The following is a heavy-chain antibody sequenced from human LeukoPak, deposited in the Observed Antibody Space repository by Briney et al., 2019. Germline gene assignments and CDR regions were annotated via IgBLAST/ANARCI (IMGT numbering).Heavy chain of an antibody. CDR1: GFTFSSYA. D-gene: IGHD2-8*01. CDR2: IGGSGGST. V-gene: IGHV3-23*01. CDR3: AKDHSCTNGVCSLGH. Sequence: GGPLRLSCAASGFTFSSYAMSWVRQAPGKGLEWVSVIGGSGGSTDYADSVKGRFTISRDNSKDTLFLQMSSLRAEDTAVYYCAKDHSCTNGVCSLGHWGQGTLVIVSS. J-gene: IGHJ4*02.